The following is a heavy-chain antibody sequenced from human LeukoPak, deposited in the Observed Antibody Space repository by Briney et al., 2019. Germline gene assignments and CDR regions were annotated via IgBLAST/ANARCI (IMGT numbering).Heavy chain of an antibody. J-gene: IGHJ6*02. CDR1: GDSVSSNSAA. V-gene: IGHV6-1*01. CDR2: TYYRSKWYN. CDR3: ARGTWYYSGSGSYFYGMDV. Sequence: SQTLSLTCAISGDSVSSNSAAWNWIRQSPSRGLEWLGRTYYRSKWYNDYAVSVKSRVTINPDTSKNQFSLQLNSVTPEDTAVYYCARGTWYYSGSGSYFYGMDVWGQGTTVTVSS. D-gene: IGHD3-10*01.